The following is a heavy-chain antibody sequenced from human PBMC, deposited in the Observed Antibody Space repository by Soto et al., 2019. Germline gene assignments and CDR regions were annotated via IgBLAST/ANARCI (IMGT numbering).Heavy chain of an antibody. CDR3: ARGGRDPYNCFDP. J-gene: IGHJ5*02. CDR1: GLTFENFW. D-gene: IGHD3-16*01. V-gene: IGHV3-7*01. CDR2: IKQDGSER. Sequence: EVQLVESGGGLVQPGGSLRISCVVSGLTFENFWMSWVRQARGKGLEWVANIKQDGSERYYLDSVRGRFTISRDNAENSLSLQMNSLRVDDTAVYYCARGGRDPYNCFDPWGQGTLVIVSS.